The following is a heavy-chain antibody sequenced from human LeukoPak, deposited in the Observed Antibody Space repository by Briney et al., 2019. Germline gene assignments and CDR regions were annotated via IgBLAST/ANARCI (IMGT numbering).Heavy chain of an antibody. CDR2: ISYDGSNK. J-gene: IGHJ4*02. V-gene: IGHV3-30*18. CDR1: GFTFSSYG. CDR3: AKHAFRSDRLDY. Sequence: PGRSLRLSCAASGFTFSSYGMHWVRQAPGKGLEWVAVISYDGSNKYYADSVKGRFTISRDNSKNTLYLQMNSLRAEDTAVYYCAKHAFRSDRLDYWGQGTLVTVSS. D-gene: IGHD3-3*01.